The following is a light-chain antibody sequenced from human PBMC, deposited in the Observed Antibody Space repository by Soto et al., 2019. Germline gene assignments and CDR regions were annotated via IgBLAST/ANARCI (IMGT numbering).Light chain of an antibody. J-gene: IGLJ2*01. CDR3: QVWDRSSDHVL. CDR2: YDS. Sequence: SYELTQAPSLSVAPGKTASITCGGTSIGTKSVHWFQQRPGQAPVLVMSYDSDRPSGIPERFSGSNSGNTATLTISRVEAGDEADYYCQVWDRSSDHVLFGGGTKVTVL. V-gene: IGLV3-21*04. CDR1: SIGTKS.